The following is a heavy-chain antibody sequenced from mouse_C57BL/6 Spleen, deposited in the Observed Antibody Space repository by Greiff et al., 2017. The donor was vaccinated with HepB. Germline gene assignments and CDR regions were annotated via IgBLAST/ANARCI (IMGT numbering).Heavy chain of an antibody. V-gene: IGHV1-69*01. CDR2: IDPSDSYT. CDR1: GYTFTSYW. D-gene: IGHD2-13*01. J-gene: IGHJ1*03. CDR3: ARSDGDYVDGYVDV. Sequence: QVQLQQPGAELVMPGASVKLSCKASGYTFTSYWMHWVKQRPGQGLAWIGEIDPSDSYTNYNQQFKGKSTLTVDKSSSTAYMQLSSLTSVDSAVDYCARSDGDYVDGYVDVWGTGTTVTVAS.